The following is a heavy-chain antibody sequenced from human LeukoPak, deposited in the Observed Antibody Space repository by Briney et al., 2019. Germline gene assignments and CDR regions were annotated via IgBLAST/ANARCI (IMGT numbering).Heavy chain of an antibody. V-gene: IGHV4-30-2*01. D-gene: IGHD2-2*01. CDR2: IYHSGST. J-gene: IGHJ4*02. CDR3: APYCSSTSCYSDY. Sequence: SQTLSLTCTVSGGSISSGGYYWSWIRQPPGKGLEWIGYIYHSGSTYYNPSLKSRVTISVDRSKNQFSLKLSSVTAADTAVYYCAPYCSSTSCYSDYWGQGTLVTVSS. CDR1: GGSISSGGYY.